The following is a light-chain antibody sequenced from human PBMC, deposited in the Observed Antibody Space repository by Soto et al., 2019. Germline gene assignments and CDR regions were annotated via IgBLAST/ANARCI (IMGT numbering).Light chain of an antibody. Sequence: QTVVTQPPSVSGAPGQRVTISCTGSSSNIGAGYDVHWYQQLPGTAPKLLIYGNSNRPSGVPDRFSGSKSGTSASLAITGLQAEDEAEYYCQSYDSSLSGYVVFGGGTKRTVL. CDR1: SSNIGAGYD. J-gene: IGLJ2*01. V-gene: IGLV1-40*01. CDR3: QSYDSSLSGYVV. CDR2: GNS.